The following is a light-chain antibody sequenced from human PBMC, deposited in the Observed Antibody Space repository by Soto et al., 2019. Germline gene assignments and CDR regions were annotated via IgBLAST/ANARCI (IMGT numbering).Light chain of an antibody. Sequence: IQMTQSPSSLSASVGDRVTITCQASQDIKNYLNWYQQKAGKAPKLLIYDASNLETGVPSRFSGSGSGTYFTFTISSLQPEDIATYYCQQYENLRTFGQGTKVEIK. CDR2: DAS. J-gene: IGKJ1*01. CDR1: QDIKNY. V-gene: IGKV1-33*01. CDR3: QQYENLRT.